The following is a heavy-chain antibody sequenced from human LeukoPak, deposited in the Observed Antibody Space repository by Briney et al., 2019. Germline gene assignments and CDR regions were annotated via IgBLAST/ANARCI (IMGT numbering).Heavy chain of an antibody. Sequence: SGGSLRLSCAASGFTFSSFAMSWVRQAPGKGLEWVSAISGSGGSTYYADSVKGRFTISRDNSKNTLYLQMNSLRAEDTALYSCAKGGVYSTTWGDYWGQGTLVTVSS. CDR1: GFTFSSFA. D-gene: IGHD6-13*01. CDR3: AKGGVYSTTWGDY. CDR2: ISGSGGST. V-gene: IGHV3-23*01. J-gene: IGHJ4*02.